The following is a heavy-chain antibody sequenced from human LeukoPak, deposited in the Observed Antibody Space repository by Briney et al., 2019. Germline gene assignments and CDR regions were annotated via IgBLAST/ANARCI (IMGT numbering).Heavy chain of an antibody. Sequence: QPGGSLRLACAVSGFTFSNYGMSWVRQAPGKGLEWVSVISSSGGSTYYADSVKGRFTISRDNAKNSLYLQMNSLRAEDTAVYYCARDTLSGVVPAAIGPWVSGIDYWGQGTLVTVSS. CDR1: GFTFSNYG. V-gene: IGHV3-23*01. J-gene: IGHJ4*02. D-gene: IGHD2-2*02. CDR3: ARDTLSGVVPAAIGPWVSGIDY. CDR2: ISSSGGST.